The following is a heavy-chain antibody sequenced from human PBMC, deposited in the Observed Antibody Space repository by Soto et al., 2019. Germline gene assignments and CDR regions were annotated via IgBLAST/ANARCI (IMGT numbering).Heavy chain of an antibody. J-gene: IGHJ3*02. CDR1: GFTFSSHA. CDR2: ISYDGSNK. Sequence: PGGPLRLSCAASGFTFSSHAMHWVRQATGKGLEWVAVISYDGSNKYYADSVKGRFTISRDNSKTTLYLQMNSLRAEDTAVYYCAKYYYGSGSIRAFDIWGQGTMVTVSS. CDR3: AKYYYGSGSIRAFDI. V-gene: IGHV3-30-3*02. D-gene: IGHD3-10*01.